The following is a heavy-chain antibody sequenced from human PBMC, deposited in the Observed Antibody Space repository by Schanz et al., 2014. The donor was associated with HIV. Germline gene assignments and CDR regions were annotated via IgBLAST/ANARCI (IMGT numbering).Heavy chain of an antibody. CDR1: GFTFTSYG. J-gene: IGHJ4*02. CDR2: IWYDGTNK. D-gene: IGHD6-6*01. Sequence: QVQLVESGGDVVQPGRSLRVSCAASGFTFTSYGMHWARLAPGKGLEWVAVIWYDGTNKYYADSVKDRFIISRDNSKNTLYLQMNSLRAEDTAVYYCAREAVRFFDYWGQGTLVTVSS. CDR3: AREAVRFFDY. V-gene: IGHV3-33*01.